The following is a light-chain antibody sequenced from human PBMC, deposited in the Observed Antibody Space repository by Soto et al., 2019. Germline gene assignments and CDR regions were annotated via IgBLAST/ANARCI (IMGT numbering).Light chain of an antibody. J-gene: IGKJ1*01. CDR3: LQGTHWPWT. V-gene: IGKV2-30*02. CDR2: KVS. Sequence: DVVMTQSPLSLPVTLGQPASISCRSSQSLIHSDGDTYLNWLQQRPGQSPRRLIYKVSDRDSGVPDRFSGSGSGTDFTLKISRLEAEDVAIYYCLQGTHWPWTFGQGTEVEIK. CDR1: QSLIHSDGDTY.